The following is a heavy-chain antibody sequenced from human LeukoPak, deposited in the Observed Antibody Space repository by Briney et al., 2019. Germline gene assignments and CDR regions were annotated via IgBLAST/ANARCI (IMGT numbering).Heavy chain of an antibody. J-gene: IGHJ4*02. CDR1: GFTFSSYT. CDR2: ISSSSAYI. Sequence: GGSLRLSCAASGFTFSSYTLNWVRQDPGKGLECVSSISSSSAYIYYADSVKGRFTISRDNATNSLYLQMNSLRAEDTAVYYCARLEAAVFDYWGQGTLVTVSS. V-gene: IGHV3-21*01. D-gene: IGHD6-13*01. CDR3: ARLEAAVFDY.